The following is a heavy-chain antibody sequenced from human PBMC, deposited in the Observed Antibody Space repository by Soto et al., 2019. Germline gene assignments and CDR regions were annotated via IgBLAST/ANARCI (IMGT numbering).Heavy chain of an antibody. CDR2: VSYDGSRK. Sequence: PGGSLRLSCAASGFTFSNYAMHWVRQAPGKGLEWVAIVSYDGSRKYYTDSVKGRFTISRDNSKNTLYLQMNSLRAEDTAVYYCARDLVTGYYNGYYFDYWGRGTLVTVSS. V-gene: IGHV3-30*04. CDR3: ARDLVTGYYNGYYFDY. D-gene: IGHD3-9*01. CDR1: GFTFSNYA. J-gene: IGHJ4*02.